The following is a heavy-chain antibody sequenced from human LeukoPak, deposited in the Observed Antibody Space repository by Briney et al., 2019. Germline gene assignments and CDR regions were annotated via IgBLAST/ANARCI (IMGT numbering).Heavy chain of an antibody. CDR3: ARDDYDSSGYYYESWFDP. J-gene: IGHJ5*02. CDR2: IYTRGST. CDR1: GGSISSGSYY. D-gene: IGHD3-22*01. V-gene: IGHV4-61*02. Sequence: SETLSLTCTVSGGSISSGSYYWSWIRQPAGKGLEWIGRIYTRGSTNYNPSLKSRVTISVDTSKNQFSLKLSSVTAADTAVYYCARDDYDSSGYYYESWFDPWGQGTLVTVSS.